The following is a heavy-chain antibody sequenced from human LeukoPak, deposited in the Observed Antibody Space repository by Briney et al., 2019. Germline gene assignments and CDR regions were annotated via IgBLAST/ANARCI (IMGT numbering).Heavy chain of an antibody. CDR1: GFTFSSYA. V-gene: IGHV3-23*01. Sequence: PGGSLRLSCAASGFTFSSYAMSWVRQAPGKGLEWVSAISGSGGSTYYADSVKGRFTISRDNSKNTLYLQMNSLRAEDTAVYYCAKDSGGMGIGSSSFGYWGQGTLVTVSS. D-gene: IGHD6-13*01. J-gene: IGHJ4*02. CDR2: ISGSGGST. CDR3: AKDSGGMGIGSSSFGY.